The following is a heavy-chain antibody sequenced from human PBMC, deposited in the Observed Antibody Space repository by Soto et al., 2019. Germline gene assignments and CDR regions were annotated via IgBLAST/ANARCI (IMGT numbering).Heavy chain of an antibody. D-gene: IGHD3-22*01. J-gene: IGHJ4*02. Sequence: PSETLSLTCAGSGGSISSGGYSWSWIRQPPGKGLEWIGYSYHSGSTYYNPSLKSRVTISVDRSKNQFSLKLSSVTAADTAVYYCARGSSAYYYDSSGYAFDYWGQGTLVTVSS. V-gene: IGHV4-30-2*01. CDR1: GGSISSGGYS. CDR3: ARGSSAYYYDSSGYAFDY. CDR2: SYHSGST.